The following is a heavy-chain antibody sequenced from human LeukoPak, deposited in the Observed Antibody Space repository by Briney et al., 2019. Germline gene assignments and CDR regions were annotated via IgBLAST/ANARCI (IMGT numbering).Heavy chain of an antibody. CDR3: ARGKYFDWGIHAHYFDY. J-gene: IGHJ4*02. CDR1: GYTFSSYG. Sequence: ASVKVSCKASGYTFSSYGISWVRQAPGQGLEWMGWISIYSGNTRYIEYLQGRLTMTTDTSMNTAYMELRSLRSDDTAIYFCARGKYFDWGIHAHYFDYRGQGTLVTVSS. D-gene: IGHD3-9*01. V-gene: IGHV1-18*01. CDR2: ISIYSGNT.